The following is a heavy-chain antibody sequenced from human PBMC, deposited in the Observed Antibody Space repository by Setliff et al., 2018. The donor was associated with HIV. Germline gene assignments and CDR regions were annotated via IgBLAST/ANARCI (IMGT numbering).Heavy chain of an antibody. D-gene: IGHD3-3*01. CDR2: IYIYNSGST. Sequence: SETLSLTCSVSGGSFSGYYWSWIRQPPGKGLEWIGYIYIYNSGSTNYNPSLTSRVTISVDTSRNQFSLKPTSVTAADTAIYYCARGVNFDYWGQGTQVTVSS. CDR3: ARGVNFDY. V-gene: IGHV4-59*01. CDR1: GGSFSGYY. J-gene: IGHJ4*02.